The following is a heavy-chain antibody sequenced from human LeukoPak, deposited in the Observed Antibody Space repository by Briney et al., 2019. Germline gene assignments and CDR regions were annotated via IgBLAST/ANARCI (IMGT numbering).Heavy chain of an antibody. D-gene: IGHD2-2*01. Sequence: GGSLRLSCTASGFTFSSYNMNWVRQAPGKGLEWVSYISSTGGTIFSADSVKGRFTISRDNAEKSLFLQMDSLRVEDTAVYFCARGRCSLNNCSFDLWGQGALVTVSS. CDR2: ISSTGGTI. V-gene: IGHV3-48*04. CDR3: ARGRCSLNNCSFDL. J-gene: IGHJ4*02. CDR1: GFTFSSYN.